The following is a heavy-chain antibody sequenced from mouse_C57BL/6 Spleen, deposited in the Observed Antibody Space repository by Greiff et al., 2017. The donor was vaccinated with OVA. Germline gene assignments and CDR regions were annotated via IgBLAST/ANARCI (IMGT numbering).Heavy chain of an antibody. Sequence: VKLQQPGAELVKPGASVKLSCKASGYTFTSYWMHWVKQRPGQGLEWIGMIHPNSGSTNYNEKFKSKATLTVDKSSSTAYMQLSSLTSEDSAVYYCAREGYGSSYAMDYWGQGTSVTVSS. V-gene: IGHV1-64*01. D-gene: IGHD1-1*01. CDR2: IHPNSGST. CDR1: GYTFTSYW. J-gene: IGHJ4*01. CDR3: AREGYGSSYAMDY.